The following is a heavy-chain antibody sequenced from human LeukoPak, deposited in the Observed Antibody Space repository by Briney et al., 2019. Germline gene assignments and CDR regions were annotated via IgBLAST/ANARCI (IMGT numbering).Heavy chain of an antibody. Sequence: GGSLRLSCAASGFTFSSYEMNWVRQAPGKGLEWVANIKQDGSEKYYVDSVKGRFTISRDNAKNSLYLQMNSLRAEDTAVYYCARDGGYYDSSGYYYPDAFDIWGQGTMVTVSS. V-gene: IGHV3-7*01. J-gene: IGHJ3*02. CDR2: IKQDGSEK. D-gene: IGHD3-22*01. CDR1: GFTFSSYE. CDR3: ARDGGYYDSSGYYYPDAFDI.